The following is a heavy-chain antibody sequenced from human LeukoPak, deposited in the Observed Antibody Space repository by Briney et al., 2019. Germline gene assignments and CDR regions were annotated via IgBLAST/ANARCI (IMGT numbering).Heavy chain of an antibody. J-gene: IGHJ3*01. CDR1: GFTFSNFW. Sequence: GSLSLSCAASGFTFSNFWMSWVRQAPGKGLEWVASIKQDGSERYYVDSVKGRFTISRDNAKNSLFLQMNSLRAEDTAVYYCARDPLAGLYAFDVWGQGTMVIVSS. CDR3: ARDPLAGLYAFDV. V-gene: IGHV3-7*01. CDR2: IKQDGSER. D-gene: IGHD6-19*01.